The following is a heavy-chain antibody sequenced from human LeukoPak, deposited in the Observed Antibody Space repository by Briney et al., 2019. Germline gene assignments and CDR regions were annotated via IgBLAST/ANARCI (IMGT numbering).Heavy chain of an antibody. D-gene: IGHD6-19*01. Sequence: GGSLRLSCAASGFSFSSYSMNWVRQAPGKGLEWVSSISSSSNYIYYADSVKGRFTISRDNSKNTLYLQMTNLRAADTAVYYCAKDLSRAVAADWFDPWDQGSLVTVSS. CDR2: ISSSSNYI. CDR1: GFSFSSYS. CDR3: AKDLSRAVAADWFDP. J-gene: IGHJ5*02. V-gene: IGHV3-21*04.